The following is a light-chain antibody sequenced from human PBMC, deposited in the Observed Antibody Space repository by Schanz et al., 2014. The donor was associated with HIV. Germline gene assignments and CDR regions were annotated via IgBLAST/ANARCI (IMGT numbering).Light chain of an antibody. V-gene: IGLV2-14*02. Sequence: QSALTQPASVSGSPGQSITISCTGTSSDVGSYNLVSWYQQHPGKAPKLMIYEVSNRPSGVSNRFSGSKSGNTASLTISGLQAEDEADYYCCSYTTTSTYVFGAGTKLTVL. CDR2: EVS. CDR3: CSYTTTSTYV. J-gene: IGLJ1*01. CDR1: SSDVGSYNL.